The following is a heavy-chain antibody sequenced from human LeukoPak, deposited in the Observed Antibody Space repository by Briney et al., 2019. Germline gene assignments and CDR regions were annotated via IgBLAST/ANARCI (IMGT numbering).Heavy chain of an antibody. D-gene: IGHD5-24*01. V-gene: IGHV3-23*01. CDR1: GFTFSNYN. CDR2: IIPSGHTT. J-gene: IGHJ4*02. CDR3: AKDDRWLQFCC. Sequence: GGSLRLSCAASGFTFSNYNINWVRQAPGKGLEWVSGIIPSGHTTYYADSVRGRFTISRDNSRNTVYLQMNSLRAEDTAVYYCAKDDRWLQFCCWGQGTLVTVSA.